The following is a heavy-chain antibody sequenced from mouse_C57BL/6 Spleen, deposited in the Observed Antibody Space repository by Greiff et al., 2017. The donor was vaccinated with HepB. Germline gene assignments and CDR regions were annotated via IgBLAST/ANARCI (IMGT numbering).Heavy chain of an antibody. D-gene: IGHD2-2*01. J-gene: IGHJ2*01. CDR2: IDPSDSYT. Sequence: QVQLQQPGAELVKPGASVKLSCKASGYTFTSYWMQWVKQRPGQGLEWIGEIDPSDSYTNYNQKFKGKATLTVDTSSSTAYMQLSSLTSEDAAVYYCARWLPRDYWGQGTTLTVSS. CDR3: ARWLPRDY. CDR1: GYTFTSYW. V-gene: IGHV1-50*01.